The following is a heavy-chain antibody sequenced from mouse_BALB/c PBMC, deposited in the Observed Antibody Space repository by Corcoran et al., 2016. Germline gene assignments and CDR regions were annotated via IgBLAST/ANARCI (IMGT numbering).Heavy chain of an antibody. Sequence: EVQLQQSGPELVNPGASVKISCKTSGYTFTEYTMHWVKQRHGKSLEWIVGINPNNGGTSYNQKFKGKATLTVNKSSSKAYMELRSLTSGDSAVYYCARDGARATSSAVDYWGQGTLVTVSS. CDR1: GYTFTEYT. CDR3: ARDGARATSSAVDY. V-gene: IGHV1-22*01. D-gene: IGHD3-1*01. CDR2: INPNNGGT. J-gene: IGHJ4*01.